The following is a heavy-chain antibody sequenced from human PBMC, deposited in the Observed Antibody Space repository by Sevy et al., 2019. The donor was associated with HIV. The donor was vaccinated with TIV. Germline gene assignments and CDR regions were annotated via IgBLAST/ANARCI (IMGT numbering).Heavy chain of an antibody. CDR3: VKDLLSGGNWEGFDI. CDR2: LNNNAGNT. CDR1: GFTFSNYA. J-gene: IGHJ3*02. Sequence: GGSLRLSCSASGFTFSNYAMHWVRQSPGKGLEYVSTLNNNAGNTYYEDAVKGRFTVSIDNDNNTLYLQMSRLRVEDTAAYYCVKDLLSGGNWEGFDIWGQGTMVTVSS. V-gene: IGHV3-64D*06. D-gene: IGHD2-15*01.